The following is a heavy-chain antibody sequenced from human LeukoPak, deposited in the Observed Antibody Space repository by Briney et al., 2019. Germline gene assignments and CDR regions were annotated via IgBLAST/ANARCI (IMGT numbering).Heavy chain of an antibody. CDR3: ARSNYYDSSGYHLDY. CDR2: IVPIFGTA. Sequence: SVKVSCKASGGTFSSYAISWVRQAPGQGLEWMGRIVPIFGTANYAQKFQGRVTITTDESTSTAYMELSSLRSEDTAVYYCARSNYYDSSGYHLDYWGQGTLVTVSS. CDR1: GGTFSSYA. D-gene: IGHD3-22*01. J-gene: IGHJ4*02. V-gene: IGHV1-69*05.